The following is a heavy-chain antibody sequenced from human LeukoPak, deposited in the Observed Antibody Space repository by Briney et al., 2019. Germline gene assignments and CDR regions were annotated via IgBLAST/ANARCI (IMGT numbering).Heavy chain of an antibody. Sequence: GGSLRLSCAASGFTFSSYWMHWVRQAPGKGLVRVSRINSDGSSTSYADSVKGRFTISRDNAKNTLYLQMNSLRAEDTAVYYCARGGFSGELLAPFDYWGQGTLVTVSS. CDR2: INSDGSST. CDR3: ARGGFSGELLAPFDY. V-gene: IGHV3-74*01. CDR1: GFTFSSYW. D-gene: IGHD1-26*01. J-gene: IGHJ4*02.